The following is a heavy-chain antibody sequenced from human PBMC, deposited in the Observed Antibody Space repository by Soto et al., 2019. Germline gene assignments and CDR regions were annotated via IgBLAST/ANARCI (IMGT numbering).Heavy chain of an antibody. D-gene: IGHD3-3*01. CDR2: IYSGGST. J-gene: IGHJ6*02. V-gene: IGHV3-53*01. CDR3: ARVPTIFGVVTTYNGMDV. Sequence: EVQLVESGGGLIQPGGSLRLSCAASGFTVSRNYMSWGRQAPGKGLEWVSVIYSGGSTYYADSVKGRFTISRDNSKNTLYLQMNSLRVEDTGVYYCARVPTIFGVVTTYNGMDVWGQGTTVTVSS. CDR1: GFTVSRNY.